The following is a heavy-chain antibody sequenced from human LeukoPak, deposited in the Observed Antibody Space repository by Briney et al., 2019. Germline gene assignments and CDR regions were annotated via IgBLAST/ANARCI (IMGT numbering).Heavy chain of an antibody. V-gene: IGHV1-2*02. CDR1: GYTFTGYY. CDR3: AREVAVAEYYFDY. CDR2: INPNSGGT. D-gene: IGHD6-19*01. Sequence: ASVKVSCKASGYTFTGYYMHWVRQAPGQGLEWMGWINPNSGGTNYAQKFQGRVTMTGDTSISTAYMELSRLRSDDTAVYYCAREVAVAEYYFDYWGQGTLVTVSS. J-gene: IGHJ4*02.